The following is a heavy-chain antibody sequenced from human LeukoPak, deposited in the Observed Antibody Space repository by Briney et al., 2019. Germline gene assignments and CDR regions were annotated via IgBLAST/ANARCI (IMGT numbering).Heavy chain of an antibody. D-gene: IGHD3-10*01. CDR2: MSYDGTKE. CDR3: AKDRYGSGNNYLDA. Sequence: SGGSLRLSCAASGFSFSSYAMHWVRQAPAKGLEWVAFMSYDGTKEYYADPVKGRFTISRDNSMNTLYLQINSLGPEDTAVYYCAKDRYGSGNNYLDAWGQGTLVTVSS. V-gene: IGHV3-30*18. J-gene: IGHJ4*02. CDR1: GFSFSSYA.